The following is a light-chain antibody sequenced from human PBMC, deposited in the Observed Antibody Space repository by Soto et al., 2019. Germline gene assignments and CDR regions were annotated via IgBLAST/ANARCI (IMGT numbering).Light chain of an antibody. CDR2: EVS. CDR1: SSDIGAYDY. CDR3: SSHGGANNFYV. Sequence: QSVLTRPPSASGSAGQSVTISCTGTSSDIGAYDYVSWYQQHPGKVPKLMIYEVSKRPSGVPDRFSAPKSGNTASLTVSGLQAEDEADYYCSSHGGANNFYVFGTGTKVTVL. V-gene: IGLV2-8*01. J-gene: IGLJ1*01.